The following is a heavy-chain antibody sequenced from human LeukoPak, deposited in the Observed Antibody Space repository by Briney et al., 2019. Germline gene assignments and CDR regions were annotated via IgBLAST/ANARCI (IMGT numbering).Heavy chain of an antibody. CDR1: GRTFSSYA. CDR3: ARALFSGGSSMLVNWFDP. CDR2: IIPIFGTA. D-gene: IGHD2-15*01. V-gene: IGHV1-69*05. J-gene: IGHJ5*02. Sequence: GASLKVSCTASGRTFSSYAISWTRQAPGQALESIGRIIPIFGTANYAQKFQGRVTITTDESTSTAYMELSSLRSEDTAVYYCARALFSGGSSMLVNWFDPWGQGTLVTVSS.